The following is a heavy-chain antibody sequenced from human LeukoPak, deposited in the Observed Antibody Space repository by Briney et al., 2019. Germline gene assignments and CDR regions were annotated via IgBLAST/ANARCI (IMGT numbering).Heavy chain of an antibody. D-gene: IGHD5-12*01. J-gene: IGHJ4*02. CDR2: ISNGSIYT. CDR3: VRELIGASGYAGY. V-gene: IGHV3-21*01. Sequence: NPGGSLRLSCAASGFTFSTYTMNWIRQAPGKWLEWVASISNGSIYTFYVDSVKGRFTISRDNAEKSLFLQMNSLRDEDTAVYYCVRELIGASGYAGYWGQGTLVSVYS. CDR1: GFTFSTYT.